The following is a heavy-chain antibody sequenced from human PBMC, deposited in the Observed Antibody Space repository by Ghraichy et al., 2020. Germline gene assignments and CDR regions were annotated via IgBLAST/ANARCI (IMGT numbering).Heavy chain of an antibody. J-gene: IGHJ6*02. CDR3: ARWLYQLQDYGDYYYYYGMDV. D-gene: IGHD4-17*01. CDR1: GGTFSSYA. Sequence: SVKVSCKASGGTFSSYAISWVRQAPGQGLEWMGGIIPIFGTANYAQKFQGRVTITADESTSTAYMELSSLRSEDTAVYYCARWLYQLQDYGDYYYYYGMDVWGQGTTVTVSS. CDR2: IIPIFGTA. V-gene: IGHV1-69*13.